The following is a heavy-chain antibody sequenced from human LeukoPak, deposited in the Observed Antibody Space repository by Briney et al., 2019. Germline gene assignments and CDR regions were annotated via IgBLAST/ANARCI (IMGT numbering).Heavy chain of an antibody. J-gene: IGHJ6*04. CDR1: GYTLTELS. CDR2: SDPEDGET. V-gene: IGHV1-24*01. D-gene: IGHD2-2*01. CDR3: ATNTPGGQYQLPDYYYYGMDV. Sequence: ASVKVSCKVSGYTLTELSMHWVRQAPGKGLEWMGGSDPEDGETIYAQKFQGRVTMTEDTSTDTAYMELSSLRSEDTAVYYCATNTPGGQYQLPDYYYYGMDVWGKGTTVTVSS.